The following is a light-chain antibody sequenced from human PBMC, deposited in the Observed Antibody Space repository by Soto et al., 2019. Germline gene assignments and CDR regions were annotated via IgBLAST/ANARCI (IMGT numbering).Light chain of an antibody. CDR1: QSVNSN. J-gene: IGKJ5*01. Sequence: EIVMTQSPATLSVSPGEGATLSCRASQSVNSNLAWYQQKPGQAPRLLIYGASTRATGIPDRFSGSGHGTEFTLTISSLQSEDFAVYYCQQYDNWPPITFGQGTRLEIK. V-gene: IGKV3-15*01. CDR3: QQYDNWPPIT. CDR2: GAS.